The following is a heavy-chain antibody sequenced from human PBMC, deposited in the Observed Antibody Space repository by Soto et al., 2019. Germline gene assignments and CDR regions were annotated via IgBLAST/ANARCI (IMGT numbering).Heavy chain of an antibody. D-gene: IGHD3-3*02. CDR1: GGTFRTAA. CDR3: ARDNVRPQLGGNYYYILDV. J-gene: IGHJ6*02. V-gene: IGHV1-69*12. CDR2: IMPVFRTP. Sequence: QVQLEQSGAEVKKPGSSVKVSCKASGGTFRTAAISWVRQAPGQGLEWMGGIMPVFRTPDYAKKFQGRVTITADESTNTAYMELSGLRSDDTAVYYGARDNVRPQLGGNYYYILDVWGQGTTITVSS.